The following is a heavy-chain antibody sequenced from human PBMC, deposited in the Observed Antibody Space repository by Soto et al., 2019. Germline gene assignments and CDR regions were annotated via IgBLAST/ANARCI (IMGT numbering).Heavy chain of an antibody. CDR3: ASNSDGCILDDY. D-gene: IGHD5-18*01. CDR2: IYYSGST. J-gene: IGHJ4*02. CDR1: GGSISSCDYY. Sequence: QVQLQESGPGLVKPSQTLSLTCTVSGGSISSCDYYWSWIRPPPGKGLEWIGYIYYSGSTYYHPSLTNRVTISVDTSKNQFSLKLSSVTAADTAVYYCASNSDGCILDDYWGQGTLVTVSS. V-gene: IGHV4-30-4*01.